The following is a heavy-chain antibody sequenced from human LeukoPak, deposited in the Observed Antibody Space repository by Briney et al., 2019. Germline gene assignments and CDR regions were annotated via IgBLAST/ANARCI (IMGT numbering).Heavy chain of an antibody. CDR2: INCNSGGT. CDR1: GYIFTDYF. V-gene: IGHV1-2*06. J-gene: IGHJ4*02. Sequence: ASVKVSCKACGYIFTDYFLHCVRQAPGQGPEWMGRINCNSGGTMYAQNLQGRVTMTRVTSITTAYMELSSLTSDDTAVYYCARDLSSTSNWEFDFWGRGTLVTVSS. CDR3: ARDLSSTSNWEFDF. D-gene: IGHD1-1*01.